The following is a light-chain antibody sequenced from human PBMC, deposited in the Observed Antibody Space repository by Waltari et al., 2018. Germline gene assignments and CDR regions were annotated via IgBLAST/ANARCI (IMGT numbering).Light chain of an antibody. V-gene: IGKV3-15*01. Sequence: VLTQSPATLYVSPGDTATLSCRASRSVGVNLAWYQQKPGQAPRPLIFDASKWATGIPARFSAAGSGTEFTLTIISLQSEDSAIYYCHQYNTWPPATFGQGTKLDI. CDR1: RSVGVN. CDR3: HQYNTWPPAT. CDR2: DAS. J-gene: IGKJ2*01.